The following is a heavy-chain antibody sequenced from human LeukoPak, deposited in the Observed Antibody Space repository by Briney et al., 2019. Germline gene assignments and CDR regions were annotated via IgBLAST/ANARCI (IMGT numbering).Heavy chain of an antibody. Sequence: SETLSLTCDVSGYSISSGYYWGWIRQPPGKGLEWIGSIYHSGSTYYNPSLKSRVTISVDTSKNQFSLKLGSVTAADTAVYYCARNINSGSYLELFDYWGQGTLVTVSS. CDR1: GYSISSGYY. CDR2: IYHSGST. V-gene: IGHV4-38-2*01. CDR3: ARNINSGSYLELFDY. D-gene: IGHD1-26*01. J-gene: IGHJ4*02.